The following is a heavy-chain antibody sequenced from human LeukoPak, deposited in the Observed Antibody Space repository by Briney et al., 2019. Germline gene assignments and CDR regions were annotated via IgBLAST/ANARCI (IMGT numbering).Heavy chain of an antibody. Sequence: GGSLRLSCAASGFTFSSYEMNWVRQAPGKGLEWVSYISSSGSTIYYADSVKGRFTTSRDNAKNSLYLQMNSLRAEDTAVYYCAREGYCSGGSCYGDLDYWGQGTLVTVSS. CDR3: AREGYCSGGSCYGDLDY. D-gene: IGHD2-15*01. CDR2: ISSSGSTI. V-gene: IGHV3-48*03. J-gene: IGHJ4*02. CDR1: GFTFSSYE.